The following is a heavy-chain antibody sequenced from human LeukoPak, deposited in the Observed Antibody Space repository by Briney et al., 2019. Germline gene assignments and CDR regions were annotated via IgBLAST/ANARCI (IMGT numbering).Heavy chain of an antibody. CDR1: GFTFSSYA. CDR3: AREEWFGEANWFDP. Sequence: GGSLRLSCAASGFTFSSYAMHWVRQAPGKWLEWVAVISYDGSNKYYADSVKGRFTISRDNSKNTLYLQMNSLRAEDTAVYYCAREEWFGEANWFDPWGQGTLVTVSS. J-gene: IGHJ5*02. V-gene: IGHV3-30*04. D-gene: IGHD3-10*01. CDR2: ISYDGSNK.